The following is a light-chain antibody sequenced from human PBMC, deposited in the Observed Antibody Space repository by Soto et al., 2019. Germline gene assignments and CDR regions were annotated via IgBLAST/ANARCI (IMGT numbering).Light chain of an antibody. CDR1: SSDVGSYNR. J-gene: IGLJ1*01. CDR3: SSFTSSSTYV. V-gene: IGLV2-18*02. Sequence: QSVLTQPPSVSGSPGQAVTISCSGTSSDVGSYNRVSWYQQPPGTAPKLMLYDVRNRPSGVSDRFSGSKSGNTASLTISGLQAEDEADYYCSSFTSSSTYVFGTGTKLTVL. CDR2: DVR.